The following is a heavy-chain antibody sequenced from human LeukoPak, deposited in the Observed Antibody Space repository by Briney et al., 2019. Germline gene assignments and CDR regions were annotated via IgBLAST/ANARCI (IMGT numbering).Heavy chain of an antibody. CDR3: AAEESVAGTDNDAFDI. Sequence: SETLSLTCTVSGYSISSGYYWGWIRQPPGKGLEWIGYIYYSGSTNYNPSLKSRVTISVDTSKNQFSLKLSSVTAADTAVYYCAAEESVAGTDNDAFDIWGQGTMVTVSS. CDR1: GYSISSGYY. CDR2: IYYSGST. D-gene: IGHD6-19*01. V-gene: IGHV4-61*01. J-gene: IGHJ3*02.